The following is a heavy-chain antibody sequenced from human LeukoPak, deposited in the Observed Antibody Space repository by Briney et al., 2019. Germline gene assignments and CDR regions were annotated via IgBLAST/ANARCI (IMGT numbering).Heavy chain of an antibody. V-gene: IGHV1-18*01. D-gene: IGHD3-10*01. Sequence: ASVKVSCKASGYTFTSYGISWVRQAPGQGLERMGWISAYNGNTNYAQKLQGRVTMTTDTSTSTAYMELRSLRSDGTAVYYCARHTMVRGVIIIPFDYWGQGTLVTVSS. CDR2: ISAYNGNT. CDR3: ARHTMVRGVIIIPFDY. J-gene: IGHJ4*02. CDR1: GYTFTSYG.